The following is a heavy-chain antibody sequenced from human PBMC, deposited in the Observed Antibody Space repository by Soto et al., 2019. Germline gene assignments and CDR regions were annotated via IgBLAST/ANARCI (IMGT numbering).Heavy chain of an antibody. CDR3: GGLSPTPDY. J-gene: IGHJ4*02. V-gene: IGHV2-5*02. Sequence: QITLKESGPTLVKPTQTLTLTCTFSGFSLSTSGVGVGWIRQPPGKALEWLALIYWDDDKRYSPSLKSRLTITKDTSKNQVVLTMTTMDPVDTATYYCGGLSPTPDYWGQGTLVTVSS. CDR2: IYWDDDK. CDR1: GFSLSTSGVG. D-gene: IGHD2-15*01.